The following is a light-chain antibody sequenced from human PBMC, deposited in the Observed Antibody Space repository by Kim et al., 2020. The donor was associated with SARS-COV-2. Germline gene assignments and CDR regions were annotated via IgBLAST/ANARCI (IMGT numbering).Light chain of an antibody. V-gene: IGKV3-20*01. CDR1: QSVTSDY. J-gene: IGKJ1*01. CDR2: AAA. Sequence: EIVLTQSPGTLSLSPGDSATLSCRASQSVTSDYLAWYQQKPGQAPRLLIYAAASRATGIPDRFRGSGSGTDITLTIKRLEPDDFAVYYCQQYGSSFGQGTKVDIK. CDR3: QQYGSS.